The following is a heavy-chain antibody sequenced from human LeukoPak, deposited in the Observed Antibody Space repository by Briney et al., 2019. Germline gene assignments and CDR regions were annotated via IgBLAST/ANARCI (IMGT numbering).Heavy chain of an antibody. J-gene: IGHJ4*02. CDR2: VSGSGDST. Sequence: GGSLRLSCAASGFTFSSYAMSWVRQAPGKGLEWVSTVSGSGDSTWYADSAKGRFTISRDNSKNTLYLQMNSLRAEDTAVYYCARDGEVADSSSPAGGGPFDYWGQGTLVTVSS. CDR3: ARDGEVADSSSPAGGGPFDY. D-gene: IGHD6-6*01. CDR1: GFTFSSYA. V-gene: IGHV3-23*01.